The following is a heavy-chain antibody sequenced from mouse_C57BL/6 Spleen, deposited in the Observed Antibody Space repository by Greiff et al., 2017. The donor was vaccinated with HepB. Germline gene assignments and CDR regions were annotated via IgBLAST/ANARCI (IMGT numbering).Heavy chain of an antibody. V-gene: IGHV5-4*01. CDR1: GFTFSSYA. CDR3: AREWRPLASWDVWYFDV. CDR2: ISDGGSYT. Sequence: EVQLVESGGGLVKPGGSLKLSCAASGFTFSSYAMSWVRQTPEKRLEWVATISDGGSYTYYPDNVKGRFTISRDNAKNNLYLQMSHLKSEDTAMYYCAREWRPLASWDVWYFDVWGTGTTVTVSS. D-gene: IGHD4-1*01. J-gene: IGHJ1*03.